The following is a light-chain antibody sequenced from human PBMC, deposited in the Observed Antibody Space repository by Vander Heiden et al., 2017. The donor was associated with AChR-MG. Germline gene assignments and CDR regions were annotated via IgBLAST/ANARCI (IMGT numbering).Light chain of an antibody. J-gene: IGKJ4*01. CDR1: QSVSSY. CDR3: QQRSYWPPLT. CDR2: DAS. V-gene: IGKV3-11*01. Sequence: EIVLTQSPATLSLSPGERATLSCRASQSVSSYLAWYQQKPGQAPRLLIYDASNRATGIPARFSGSGSGTDFTLTISSLEPEDFAVYYCQQRSYWPPLTFGGETKVEIK.